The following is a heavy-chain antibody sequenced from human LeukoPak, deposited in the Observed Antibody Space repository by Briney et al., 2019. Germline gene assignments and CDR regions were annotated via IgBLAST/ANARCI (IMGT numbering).Heavy chain of an antibody. CDR3: ARNWNYETLDY. CDR2: INHSGST. D-gene: IGHD1-7*01. J-gene: IGHJ4*02. CDR1: GGSFSGYY. V-gene: IGHV4-34*01. Sequence: PSETLSLTCAVYGGSFSGYYWSWIRQPPGKGLEWIGEINHSGSTNYNPSLKSRVTMSVDTSKNQFSLKLSSVTAADTAVYYCARNWNYETLDYWGQGTLVTVSS.